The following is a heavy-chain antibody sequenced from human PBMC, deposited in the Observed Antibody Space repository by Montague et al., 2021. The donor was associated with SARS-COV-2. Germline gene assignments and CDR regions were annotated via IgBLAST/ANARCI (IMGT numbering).Heavy chain of an antibody. Sequence: SLRLSCAASGFTFSSYALHWVRQAPGKGLEWVADISHEGSYKYYADSXKGRFTISRDNSKNTLYLDMNSLSAEDTALYYCARDLESTGYFDPYYYHGMDVWGQGTTVTVSS. CDR1: GFTFSSYA. CDR2: ISHEGSYK. D-gene: IGHD3-9*01. J-gene: IGHJ6*02. CDR3: ARDLESTGYFDPYYYHGMDV. V-gene: IGHV3-30*04.